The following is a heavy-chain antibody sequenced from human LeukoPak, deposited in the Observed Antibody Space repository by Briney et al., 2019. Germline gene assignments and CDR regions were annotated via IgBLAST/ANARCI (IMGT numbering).Heavy chain of an antibody. CDR2: IGNNGGGI. J-gene: IGHJ4*02. CDR1: GFAFSTYT. Sequence: GGSLRLSCAASGFAFSTYTMYWVRHPPGKRLEWVSIIGNNGGGIHYADSVKGRFTISRDNFKNTLYLQMNSLRVEDTAVYYCAIDPNWGTHSWGQGVLVTVSS. CDR3: AIDPNWGTHS. V-gene: IGHV3-23*01. D-gene: IGHD7-27*01.